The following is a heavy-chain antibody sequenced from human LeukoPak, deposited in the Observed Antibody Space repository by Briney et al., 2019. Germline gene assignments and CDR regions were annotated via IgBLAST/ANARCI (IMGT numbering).Heavy chain of an antibody. V-gene: IGHV3-21*01. J-gene: IGHJ4*01. Sequence: GGSLRLSCTASGLTFSTSGFNWVRQAPGKGLEWVASIGPTGSDRYHADSIKGRFTISRDNAQSSLSLQMNSLRGEDSAVYYCARDGYLAGLDYWGQGTLVTVAS. D-gene: IGHD5-18*01. CDR1: GLTFSTSG. CDR3: ARDGYLAGLDY. CDR2: IGPTGSDR.